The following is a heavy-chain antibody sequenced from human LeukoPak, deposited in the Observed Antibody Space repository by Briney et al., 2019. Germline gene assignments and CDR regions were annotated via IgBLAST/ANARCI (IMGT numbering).Heavy chain of an antibody. J-gene: IGHJ4*02. CDR1: GFTFSSYG. CDR2: ISYDGSNK. Sequence: GRSLRLSCAASGFTFSSYGMHWVRQAPGKGLEWVAVISYDGSNKYYADSVKGRFTISRDNSKNTLYLQVNSLRAEDTAVYYCARDEDSGGHTLDYWGQGTLVTVSS. D-gene: IGHD2-15*01. CDR3: ARDEDSGGHTLDY. V-gene: IGHV3-30*03.